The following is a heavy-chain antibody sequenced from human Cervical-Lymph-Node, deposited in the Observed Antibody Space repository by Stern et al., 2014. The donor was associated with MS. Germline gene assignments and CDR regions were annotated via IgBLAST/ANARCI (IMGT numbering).Heavy chain of an antibody. Sequence: VQLVESGGGLVQPGGSLRLSCAASGFTFSSYWMNWVRQAPGKGLEWVANIKADGSATYYVDSVKGRFTISRDKAKNSLYLQMNSLRAEDTAVYYCARGSDTWGQGTLVTVSS. CDR2: IKADGSAT. V-gene: IGHV3-7*01. CDR1: GFTFSSYW. CDR3: ARGSDT. J-gene: IGHJ5*02. D-gene: IGHD2-15*01.